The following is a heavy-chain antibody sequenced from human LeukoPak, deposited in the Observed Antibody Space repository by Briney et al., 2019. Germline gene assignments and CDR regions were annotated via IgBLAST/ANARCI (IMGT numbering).Heavy chain of an antibody. Sequence: SETLSLTCTVSGGSISSYYWSWIRQPPGKGLEWIGYIYYSGSTNYNPSLKSRVTISVDTSKNQFSLKPSSVTAADTAVYYCARGNLWFGELLFWFDPWGQGTLVTVSS. V-gene: IGHV4-59*01. CDR3: ARGNLWFGELLFWFDP. J-gene: IGHJ5*02. D-gene: IGHD3-10*01. CDR2: IYYSGST. CDR1: GGSISSYY.